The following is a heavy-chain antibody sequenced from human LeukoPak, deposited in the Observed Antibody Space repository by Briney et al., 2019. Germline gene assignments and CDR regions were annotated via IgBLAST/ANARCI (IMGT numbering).Heavy chain of an antibody. Sequence: GRSLRLSCAASGFTFDDYAMHWVRQAPGKGLEWVSGISWNSGSIGYADSVKGRFTISRDNAKNSLYLQMNSLRTEDTAVYFCVKEQSSGSYRTADYWGQGTLVTVSS. V-gene: IGHV3-9*01. J-gene: IGHJ4*02. D-gene: IGHD3-10*01. CDR3: VKEQSSGSYRTADY. CDR1: GFTFDDYA. CDR2: ISWNSGSI.